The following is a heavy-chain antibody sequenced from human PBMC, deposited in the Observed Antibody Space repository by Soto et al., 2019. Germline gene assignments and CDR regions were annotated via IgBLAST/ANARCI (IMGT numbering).Heavy chain of an antibody. CDR1: GFTFSSYA. J-gene: IGHJ6*02. D-gene: IGHD2-2*02. Sequence: GGSLRLSCAASGFTFSSYAMHWVRQAPGKGLEWVAVISYDGSNKYYADSVKGRFTISRDNSKNTLYLQMNSLRAEDTAVYYCARELGYWSNTSCYNTVTTAYYYFFGMDVWGQGTTVTV. CDR2: ISYDGSNK. CDR3: ARELGYWSNTSCYNTVTTAYYYFFGMDV. V-gene: IGHV3-30-3*01.